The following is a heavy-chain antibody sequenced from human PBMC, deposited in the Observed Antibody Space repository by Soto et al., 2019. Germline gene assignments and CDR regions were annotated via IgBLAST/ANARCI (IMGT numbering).Heavy chain of an antibody. CDR3: TRAGYYYGSGSYYNPLYYYYGMDV. V-gene: IGHV3-49*04. CDR1: GFTFSNHW. J-gene: IGHJ6*02. Sequence: PGGSLRLSCAASGFTFSNHWMNWVRQAPGRGLEWVGFIRSKAYGGTTEYAASVKGRFTISRDDSKSIAYLQMNSLKTEDTAVYYCTRAGYYYGSGSYYNPLYYYYGMDVWGQGTTVTVSS. D-gene: IGHD3-10*01. CDR2: IRSKAYGGTT.